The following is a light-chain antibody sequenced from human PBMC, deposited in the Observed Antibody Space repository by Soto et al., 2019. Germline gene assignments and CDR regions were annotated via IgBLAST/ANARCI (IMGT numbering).Light chain of an antibody. Sequence: DIQMTQSPSSLSASVGDRVTITCRASRSISTHLNWYQQRPGKAPHLLLFAASTLHSGVPPRFSGSGAGTDFTLTISSLQSEDFAVYYCQQYENWPQLTFGGGTKVDIK. J-gene: IGKJ4*01. CDR1: RSISTH. CDR2: AAS. CDR3: QQYENWPQLT. V-gene: IGKV1-39*01.